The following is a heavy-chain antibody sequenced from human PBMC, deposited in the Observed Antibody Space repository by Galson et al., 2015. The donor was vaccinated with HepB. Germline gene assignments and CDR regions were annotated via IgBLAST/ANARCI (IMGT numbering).Heavy chain of an antibody. CDR2: ISYDGSNK. J-gene: IGHJ4*02. CDR3: ARVSGPGIAAAGSFDY. V-gene: IGHV3-30*04. CDR1: GFTFSSYA. Sequence: SLRLSCAASGFTFSSYAMHWVRQAPGKGLEWVAVISYDGSNKYYADSVKGRFTISRDNSKNTLYLQMNSLRAEDTAVYYCARVSGPGIAAAGSFDYWGQGPLVTVSS. D-gene: IGHD6-13*01.